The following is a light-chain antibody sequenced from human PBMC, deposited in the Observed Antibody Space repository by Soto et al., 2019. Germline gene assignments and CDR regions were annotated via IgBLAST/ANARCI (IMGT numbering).Light chain of an antibody. V-gene: IGLV2-11*01. Sequence: QSALTQPRSVSGSPGLSVTISCTGTSSDVGGYNYVSWYQQHPGKAPKLMIYDVSKRPSGVPDRFSGSKSGNTASLTISGLQAEDEADYYCCSYAGSYTPVVFGGGTKLTVL. CDR3: CSYAGSYTPVV. CDR1: SSDVGGYNY. CDR2: DVS. J-gene: IGLJ2*01.